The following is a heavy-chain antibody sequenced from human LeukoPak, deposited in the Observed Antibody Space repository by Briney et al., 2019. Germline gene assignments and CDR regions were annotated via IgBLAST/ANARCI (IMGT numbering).Heavy chain of an antibody. D-gene: IGHD3-22*01. CDR1: GGSISSSSYY. Sequence: SGTLSLTCTVSGGSISSSSYYWGWIRQPPGKGLEWIGSIYYSGSTYYNPSLKSRVTISVDTSKNQFSLKLSSVTAADTAVYYCARISSGYYYGALYYFDYWGQGTLVTVSS. J-gene: IGHJ4*02. CDR2: IYYSGST. CDR3: ARISSGYYYGALYYFDY. V-gene: IGHV4-39*01.